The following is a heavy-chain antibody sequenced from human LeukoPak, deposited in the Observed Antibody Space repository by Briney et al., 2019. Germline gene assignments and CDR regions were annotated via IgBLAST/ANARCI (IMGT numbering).Heavy chain of an antibody. V-gene: IGHV3-7*01. D-gene: IGHD3-16*01. CDR2: IKQDGSEK. CDR3: AREGAYYYMDV. Sequence: GGSLRLSCAASGFTFSSYGMHWVRQAPGKGLEWVANIKQDGSEKYYVDSVKGRFTISRDNAKNSLYLQMNSLRAEDTAVYYCAREGAYYYMDVWGKGTTVTVSS. CDR1: GFTFSSYG. J-gene: IGHJ6*03.